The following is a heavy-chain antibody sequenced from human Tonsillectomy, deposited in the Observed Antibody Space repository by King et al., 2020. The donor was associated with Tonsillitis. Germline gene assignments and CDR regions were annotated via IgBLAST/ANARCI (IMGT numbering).Heavy chain of an antibody. V-gene: IGHV3-23*03. CDR2: IYSGGSST. CDR1: GFTFSSYA. CDR3: AARSGSYYLFDY. D-gene: IGHD3-10*01. Sequence: VQLVESGGGLVQPGGSLRLSCAASGFTFSSYAMSWVRQAPGKGLEWVSVIYSGGSSTYYADSVKGRFTISRDNSKNTLYLQMNSLRAEDTAVYYCAARSGSYYLFDYWGQGTLDTVSS. J-gene: IGHJ4*02.